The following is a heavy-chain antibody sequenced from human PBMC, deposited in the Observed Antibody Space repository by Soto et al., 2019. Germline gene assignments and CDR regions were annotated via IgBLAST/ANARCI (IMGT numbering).Heavy chain of an antibody. V-gene: IGHV3-33*01. CDR1: GFTFSSYG. D-gene: IGHD5-18*01. J-gene: IGHJ5*02. CDR2: IWYDGSNK. Sequence: GGSLRLSCAASGFTFSSYGMHWVRQAPGKGLEWVAVIWYDGSNKYYADSVKGRFTISRDNSKNTLYLQMNSLRAEDTAVYYCARDSLTAMVKNWFDPWGQGTLVTVSS. CDR3: ARDSLTAMVKNWFDP.